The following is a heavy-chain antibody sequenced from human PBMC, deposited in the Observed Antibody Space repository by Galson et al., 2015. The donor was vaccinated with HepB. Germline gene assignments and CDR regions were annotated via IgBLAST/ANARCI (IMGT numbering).Heavy chain of an antibody. Sequence: SLRLSCAASGFTFSSYGMHWVRQAPGKGLEWVAVIWYDGSNKYYADSVKGRFTISRDNSKNTLYLQMNSLRAEDTAVYYCARGGSSGWYPFGYWGQGTLVTVSS. V-gene: IGHV3-33*08. CDR1: GFTFSSYG. D-gene: IGHD6-19*01. CDR2: IWYDGSNK. CDR3: ARGGSSGWYPFGY. J-gene: IGHJ4*02.